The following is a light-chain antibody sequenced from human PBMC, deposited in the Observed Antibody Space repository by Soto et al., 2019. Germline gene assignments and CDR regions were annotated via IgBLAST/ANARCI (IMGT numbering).Light chain of an antibody. CDR1: QSVSSY. Sequence: EIVLTQSPATLSLSPGERATLSCRARQSVSSYLAWYQQKPGQAPRLLIYDSSNRATGLPARFSGSVSRNDFTLTISSLEPEDFAVYYCQQRSNWPLTFGGGTKVEIK. CDR3: QQRSNWPLT. CDR2: DSS. V-gene: IGKV3-11*01. J-gene: IGKJ4*01.